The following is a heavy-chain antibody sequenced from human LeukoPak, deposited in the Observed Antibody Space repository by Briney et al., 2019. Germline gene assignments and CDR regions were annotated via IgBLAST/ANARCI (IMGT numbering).Heavy chain of an antibody. CDR1: GGSFSGYY. Sequence: SETLSLTCAVYGGSFSGYYWSWIRQPPGKGLEWIGEINHSGSTNYNPSLKSRVTISVDTSKNQLSLKLSSVTAADTAVYYCASTYIVAPGYWGQGTLVTVSS. CDR2: INHSGST. V-gene: IGHV4-34*01. CDR3: ASTYIVAPGY. J-gene: IGHJ4*02. D-gene: IGHD2-15*01.